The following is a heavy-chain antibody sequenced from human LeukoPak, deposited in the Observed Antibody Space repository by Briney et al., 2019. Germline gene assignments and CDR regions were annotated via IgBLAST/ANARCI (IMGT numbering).Heavy chain of an antibody. V-gene: IGHV1-3*01. J-gene: IGHJ5*02. CDR3: ARTFIAVAGTSWFDP. Sequence: ASVKVSCKASGYTFTSYAMHWVRQAPGQRLEWMGWINAGNGNTKYSQKFQGRVTITRDTSASTAYVELSSLRSEDTAVYYCARTFIAVAGTSWFDPWGQGTLVTVSS. CDR1: GYTFTSYA. CDR2: INAGNGNT. D-gene: IGHD6-19*01.